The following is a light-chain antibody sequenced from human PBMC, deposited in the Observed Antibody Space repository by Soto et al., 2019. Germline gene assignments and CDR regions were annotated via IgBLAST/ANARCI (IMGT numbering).Light chain of an antibody. CDR2: GAS. CDR3: QQYSSSPPT. CDR1: QSVSSIY. J-gene: IGKJ4*01. Sequence: EILLTHSLGTLSLSPCDGATLFCSSSQSVSSIYLAGYRQRPGQAPRLLIYGASTRATDIPPRFSGSGSGTDFTLTIDRLEPEDFAVYHCQQYSSSPPTFGGGTKVDI. V-gene: IGKV3-20*01.